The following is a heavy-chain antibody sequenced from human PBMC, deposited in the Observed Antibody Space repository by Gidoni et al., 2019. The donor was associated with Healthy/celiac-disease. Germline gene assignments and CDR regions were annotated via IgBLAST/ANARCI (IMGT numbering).Heavy chain of an antibody. CDR2: ISYDGSNK. CDR3: AKDDCEGGDCYALLDY. CDR1: GFTFSSYG. D-gene: IGHD2-21*02. J-gene: IGHJ4*02. V-gene: IGHV3-30*18. Sequence: QVQLVESGGGVVQPGRSLRLSCAASGFTFSSYGMHWVRQAPGKGLEWVAVISYDGSNKYYADSVKGRFTISRDNSKNTLYLQMNSLRAEDTAVYYCAKDDCEGGDCYALLDYWGQGTLVTVSS.